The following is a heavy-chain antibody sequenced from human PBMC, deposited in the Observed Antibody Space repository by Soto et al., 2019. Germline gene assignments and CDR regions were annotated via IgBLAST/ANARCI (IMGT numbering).Heavy chain of an antibody. V-gene: IGHV1-69*01. D-gene: IGHD3-3*01. CDR2: IIPICGTE. CDR1: GGTFSSYA. J-gene: IGHJ4*02. Sequence: QVQLVQSGAEVKKPGSSVKVSCKASGGTFSSYAISWVRQAPGQGLEWMAGIIPICGTENYAQKFQGRVTITGHESTSTAHMELSSLRAEDTAVYYCAREPYYYDCWSCLYNWCQGTLVTVAS. CDR3: AREPYYYDCWSCLYN.